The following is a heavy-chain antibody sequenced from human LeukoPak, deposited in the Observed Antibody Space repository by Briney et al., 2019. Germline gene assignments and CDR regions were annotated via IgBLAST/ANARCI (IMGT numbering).Heavy chain of an antibody. D-gene: IGHD1-26*01. J-gene: IGHJ6*02. Sequence: SETLSLTCTVSGGSISSGDYYWSWIRQPPGKGLEWIGYIYYSGGTNYNPSLKSRVTISVDTSKNQFSLKLSSVTAADTAVYYCARVTRSGSYYYYYGMDVWGQGTTVTVSS. V-gene: IGHV4-61*08. CDR3: ARVTRSGSYYYYYGMDV. CDR1: GGSISSGDYY. CDR2: IYYSGGT.